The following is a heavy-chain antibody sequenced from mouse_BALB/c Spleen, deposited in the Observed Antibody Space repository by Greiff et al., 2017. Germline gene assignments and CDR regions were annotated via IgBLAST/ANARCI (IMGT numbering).Heavy chain of an antibody. CDR1: GFTFTDYY. V-gene: IGHV7-3*02. D-gene: IGHD1-1*01. Sequence: EVQLQESGGGLVQPGGSLRLSCATSGFTFTDYYMSWVRQPPGKALEWLGFIRNKANGYTTEYSASVKGRFTISRDNSQSILYLQMNTLRAEDSATYYCARGGGSNYFDYWGQGTTLTVSS. CDR3: ARGGGSNYFDY. CDR2: IRNKANGYTT. J-gene: IGHJ2*01.